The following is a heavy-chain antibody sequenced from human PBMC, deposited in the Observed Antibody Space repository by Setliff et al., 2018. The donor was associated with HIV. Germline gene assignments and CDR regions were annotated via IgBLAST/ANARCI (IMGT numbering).Heavy chain of an antibody. CDR1: GFSFSDHA. CDR2: IRFDSSNT. Sequence: PGGSLRLSCVASGFSFSDHAMHWVRQVPGQGLEWLAFIRFDSSNTYYADSVKGRFSIPRDNSENTVSLQMNSLRAEDTAVYYCAKDRIASTGFDYWGQETLVTVSS. D-gene: IGHD2-15*01. CDR3: AKDRIASTGFDY. J-gene: IGHJ4*02. V-gene: IGHV3-30*02.